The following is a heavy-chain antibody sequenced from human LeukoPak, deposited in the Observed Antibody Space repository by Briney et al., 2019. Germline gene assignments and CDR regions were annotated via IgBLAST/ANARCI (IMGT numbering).Heavy chain of an antibody. CDR1: GFTFSDYF. Sequence: GGSLRLSCAASGFTFSDYFMGWVRQAPGKGLEWVSYITNNGRKTYYADSMKGRFTISRANAKNSLFLQMNSPRAEDTALYYCARAGMDGRGYYQGFDYWRQRTLVSVSS. V-gene: IGHV3-11*04. D-gene: IGHD3-22*01. CDR3: ARAGMDGRGYYQGFDY. J-gene: IGHJ4*02. CDR2: ITNNGRKT.